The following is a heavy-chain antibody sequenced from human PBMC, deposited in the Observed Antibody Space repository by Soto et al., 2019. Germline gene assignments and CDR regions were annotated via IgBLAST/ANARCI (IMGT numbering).Heavy chain of an antibody. V-gene: IGHV1-69*01. J-gene: IGHJ6*02. CDR1: GGTFSSYA. CDR2: IIPIFGTS. D-gene: IGHD2-2*01. CDR3: ATVPPYCSSTSCYEDYYYGMDV. Sequence: QVQLVQSGAEVKKPGSSVKVSCKASGGTFSSYAISWVRQAPGQGLEWMGGIIPIFGTSNYAQKFQGRVTITADESTSTAYMELSSLRSEDTAVYYCATVPPYCSSTSCYEDYYYGMDVWGQGTTVTVSS.